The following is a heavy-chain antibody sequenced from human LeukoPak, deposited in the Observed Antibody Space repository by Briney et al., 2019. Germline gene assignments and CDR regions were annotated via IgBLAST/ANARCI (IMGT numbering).Heavy chain of an antibody. CDR1: GFTVSSNY. Sequence: PGGSLRLSCAASGFTVSSNYMSWVRQAPGKGLEWVSVIYSGGSTYYADSVKGRFTISRDNSKNTLYLQMNSLRAEDTAVYYCARDSAGETGSYDYWGQGTLVTVSS. CDR2: IYSGGST. CDR3: ARDSAGETGSYDY. J-gene: IGHJ4*02. D-gene: IGHD4-17*01. V-gene: IGHV3-66*01.